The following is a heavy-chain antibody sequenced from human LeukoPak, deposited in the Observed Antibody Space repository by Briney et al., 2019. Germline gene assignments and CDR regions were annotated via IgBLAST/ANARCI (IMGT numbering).Heavy chain of an antibody. CDR3: ARGTTVTTDWFDP. J-gene: IGHJ5*02. V-gene: IGHV3-9*01. CDR1: GFTFDDYA. CDR2: ISWNSGSI. D-gene: IGHD4-17*01. Sequence: GGSLRLSCAASGFTFDDYAMHWVRHAPGKGLEWVSGISWNSGSIGYADSVKGRFTISRDNAKNSLYLQMNSLRAEDTAVYYCARGTTVTTDWFDPWGQGTLVTVSS.